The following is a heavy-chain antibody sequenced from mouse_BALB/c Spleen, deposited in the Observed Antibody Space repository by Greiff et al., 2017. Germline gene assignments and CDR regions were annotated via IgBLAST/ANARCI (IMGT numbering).Heavy chain of an antibody. D-gene: IGHD1-2*01. J-gene: IGHJ4*01. CDR2: IDPANGNT. CDR3: APSLLRLYYYAMDY. V-gene: IGHV14-3*02. CDR1: GFNIKDTY. Sequence: EVQLQQSGAELVRPGASVKLSCTASGFNIKDTYMHWVRQRPEQGLEWIGRIDPANGNTKYDPKFQGKATITADTSSNTAYLQLNSLTSEDTAVYYCAPSLLRLYYYAMDYWGQGTSVTVSS.